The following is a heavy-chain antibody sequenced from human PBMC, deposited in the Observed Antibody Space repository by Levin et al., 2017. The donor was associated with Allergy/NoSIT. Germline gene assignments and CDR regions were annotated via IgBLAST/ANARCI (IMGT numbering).Heavy chain of an antibody. D-gene: IGHD6-19*01. V-gene: IGHV4-59*08. CDR2: IYYSGST. Sequence: SETLSLTCTVSGGSISSYYWSWIRQPPGKGLEWIGYIYYSGSTNYNPSLKSRVTISVDTSKNQFSLKLSSVTAADTAVYYCARHISSGWYWYYFDYWGQGTLVTVSS. J-gene: IGHJ4*02. CDR1: GGSISSYY. CDR3: ARHISSGWYWYYFDY.